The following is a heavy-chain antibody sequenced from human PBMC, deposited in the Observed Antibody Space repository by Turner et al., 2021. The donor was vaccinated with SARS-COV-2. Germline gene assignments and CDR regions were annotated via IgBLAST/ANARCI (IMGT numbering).Heavy chain of an antibody. Sequence: EVQLVESGVGLIQPGGSLSLSCAASGFTVSRNYMTWVRQAPGKGREGVSVMYSGGSTYDADSVKGRFTISRDNSKNTLYLQMNSRRAEDTDVYYCARDLMEVGGMDVWGQGTTVTVSS. CDR2: MYSGGST. CDR1: GFTVSRNY. CDR3: ARDLMEVGGMDV. D-gene: IGHD3-3*01. J-gene: IGHJ6*02. V-gene: IGHV3-53*01.